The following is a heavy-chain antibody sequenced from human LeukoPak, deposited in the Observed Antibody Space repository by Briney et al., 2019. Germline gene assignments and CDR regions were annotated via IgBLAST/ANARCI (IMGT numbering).Heavy chain of an antibody. J-gene: IGHJ4*02. CDR1: GFTFSSYD. CDR3: AKLVYGSGYDFQSHY. Sequence: GGSLRLSCAASGFTFSSYDMTWVRRAPGRGLEWVSSIRPSGDNTYYADSVKGRFTISRDNSKNTLYLQMNSLRAEDTAVYYCAKLVYGSGYDFQSHYWGQGTLVTVSS. V-gene: IGHV3-23*01. D-gene: IGHD5-12*01. CDR2: IRPSGDNT.